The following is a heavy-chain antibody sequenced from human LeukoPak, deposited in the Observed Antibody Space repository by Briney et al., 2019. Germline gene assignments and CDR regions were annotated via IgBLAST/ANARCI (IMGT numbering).Heavy chain of an antibody. Sequence: GGSLRLSCAASGFTFSSYSMNWVRQAPGKGLEWVSSISSSSSYVYYADSVKGRFTISRDNSKNTLYLQMNSLRAEDTAVYYCAKEAYYGSGSYYADWGQGTLVTVSS. J-gene: IGHJ4*02. CDR1: GFTFSSYS. V-gene: IGHV3-21*04. CDR3: AKEAYYGSGSYYAD. CDR2: ISSSSSYV. D-gene: IGHD3-10*01.